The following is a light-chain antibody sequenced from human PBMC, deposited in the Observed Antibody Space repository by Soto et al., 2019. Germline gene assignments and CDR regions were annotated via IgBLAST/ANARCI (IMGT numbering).Light chain of an antibody. CDR2: VAS. Sequence: DIQMTQSLSSLSASVGDTVTITCRASQSISNSLSWYQQKPGKAPKFLIYVASTLQRGVPSRFSGSGSGTDFTLTISSLQPDDVATYYCQHTLSPPYTFGQGTKLEIK. J-gene: IGKJ2*01. CDR3: QHTLSPPYT. CDR1: QSISNS. V-gene: IGKV1-39*01.